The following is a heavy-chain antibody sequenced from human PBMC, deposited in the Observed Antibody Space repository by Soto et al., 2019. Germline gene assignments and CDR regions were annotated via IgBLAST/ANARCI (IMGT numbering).Heavy chain of an antibody. Sequence: EVQLLASGGGLVQPGGSLRLSCAASGFTFSSHAMSWVRQAPGKGLEWVSGISGSGGSTKYADSVKGRFTISRDKSTNALYLQMNSLRAEDTAVYYSAKDLSDWYMGYFDFWGQGTLVTVSS. D-gene: IGHD6-19*01. CDR3: AKDLSDWYMGYFDF. CDR1: GFTFSSHA. CDR2: ISGSGGST. J-gene: IGHJ4*02. V-gene: IGHV3-23*01.